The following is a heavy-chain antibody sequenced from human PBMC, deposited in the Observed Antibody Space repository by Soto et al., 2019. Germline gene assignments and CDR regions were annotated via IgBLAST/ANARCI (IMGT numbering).Heavy chain of an antibody. CDR2: INHSGST. CDR1: GGSFSGYY. J-gene: IGHJ6*03. V-gene: IGHV4-34*01. D-gene: IGHD6-13*01. CDR3: ARTGYYYYYMDV. Sequence: SETLSLTCAVYGGSFSGYYWSWIRQPPGKGLEWIGEINHSGSTNYNPSLKSRVTISVDTSKNQFSLKLSSVTAADTAVYYCARTGYYYYYMDVWGKGTTVT.